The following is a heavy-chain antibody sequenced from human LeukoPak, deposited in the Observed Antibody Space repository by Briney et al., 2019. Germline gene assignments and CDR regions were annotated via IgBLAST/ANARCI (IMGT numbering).Heavy chain of an antibody. CDR2: IYYSGST. D-gene: IGHD3-10*01. V-gene: IGHV4-39*07. J-gene: IGHJ4*02. Sequence: PSETLSLTCTVSGGSISSSSYYWGWIRQPPGKGLEWIGSIYYSGSTYYNPSLKSRVTISVDTSKNQFSLKLSSVTAADTAVYYCARPMVRGVGFFDYWGQGTLVTVSS. CDR3: ARPMVRGVGFFDY. CDR1: GGSISSSSYY.